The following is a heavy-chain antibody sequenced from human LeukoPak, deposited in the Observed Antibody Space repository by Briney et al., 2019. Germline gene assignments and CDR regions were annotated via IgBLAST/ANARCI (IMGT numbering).Heavy chain of an antibody. Sequence: VASVKVSCKASGYTFTSYGISWVRQAPGQGLEWMGGIIPIFGTASYAQKFQGRVTITADESTSTAYTELSSLRSEDTAVYYCASPLLGYCSGGSCYNLDYYYYYGMDVWGQGTTVTVSS. CDR1: GYTFTSYG. V-gene: IGHV1-69*13. D-gene: IGHD2-15*01. J-gene: IGHJ6*02. CDR3: ASPLLGYCSGGSCYNLDYYYYYGMDV. CDR2: IIPIFGTA.